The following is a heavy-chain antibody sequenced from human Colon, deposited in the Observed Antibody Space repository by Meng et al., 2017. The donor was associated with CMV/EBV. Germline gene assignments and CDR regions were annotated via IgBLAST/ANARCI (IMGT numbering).Heavy chain of an antibody. CDR1: GFTFSSYS. Sequence: GGSLRLSCAASGFTFSSYSMNWVRQAPGKGLEWVSSISSSSSYIYYADSVKGRFTISRDNAKNSLYLQMNSLRAEDTAVYYCARASGYYRSSWYYFDDWGQGTLVTVSS. CDR3: ARASGYYRSSWYYFDD. V-gene: IGHV3-21*01. CDR2: ISSSSSYI. J-gene: IGHJ4*02. D-gene: IGHD6-13*01.